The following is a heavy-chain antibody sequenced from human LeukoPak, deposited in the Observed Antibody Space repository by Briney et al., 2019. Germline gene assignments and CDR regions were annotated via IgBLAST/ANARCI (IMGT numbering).Heavy chain of an antibody. CDR3: ARDGYCSSTSCYAGWFDP. V-gene: IGHV1-2*02. Sequence: ASVKVSCKASEYTFTGYYMHGVRQAPGQGLEWMGWINPNSGATDYAQNFQGRVTMTRDTSISTAYMELSRLRSDDTAVYYCARDGYCSSTSCYAGWFDPWGQGTLVTVSS. J-gene: IGHJ5*02. D-gene: IGHD2-2*03. CDR2: INPNSGAT. CDR1: EYTFTGYY.